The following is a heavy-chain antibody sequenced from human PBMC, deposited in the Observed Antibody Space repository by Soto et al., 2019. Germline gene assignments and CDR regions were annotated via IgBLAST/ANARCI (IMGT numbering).Heavy chain of an antibody. CDR2: IYHSGST. D-gene: IGHD2-21*02. J-gene: IGHJ5*02. V-gene: IGHV4-30-2*01. CDR1: GGSISSGGYS. CDR3: ARTYCGRDCSWFDP. Sequence: SETQSLTCAVSGGSISSGGYSWSWIRQPPGRGLAWIGYIYHSGSTYNPSLKSRATISVDRSKNQFSLKLSSVTAADTAVYYCARTYCGRDCSWFDPWGQGTLVTVSS.